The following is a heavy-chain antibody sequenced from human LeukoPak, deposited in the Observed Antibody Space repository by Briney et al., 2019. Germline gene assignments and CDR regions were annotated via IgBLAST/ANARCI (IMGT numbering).Heavy chain of an antibody. CDR2: IIPIFGTA. J-gene: IGHJ4*02. Sequence: GASVKVSCKASGGTFSSYAISWVRQAPGQGLEWMGGIIPIFGTANYAQKFQGRVTITADESTSTAYMELGSLRSEDTAVYYCARFSLRATIFGVVIIPDYWGQGTLVTVSS. CDR1: GGTFSSYA. D-gene: IGHD3-3*01. V-gene: IGHV1-69*13. CDR3: ARFSLRATIFGVVIIPDY.